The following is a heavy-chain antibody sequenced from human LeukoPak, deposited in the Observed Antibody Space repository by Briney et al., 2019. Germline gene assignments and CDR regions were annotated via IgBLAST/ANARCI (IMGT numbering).Heavy chain of an antibody. D-gene: IGHD1-26*01. V-gene: IGHV3-30*03. Sequence: PGGSLRLSCAASGFTFSSFGMHWVRQAPGKGLEWVAVISYDGSNKYYADSVKGRFTISRDNSKNTLYLQMNSLRAEDTAVYYCARVRSGSHWRGKYYYYHYMDVWGKGTTVTVSS. CDR2: ISYDGSNK. CDR3: ARVRSGSHWRGKYYYYHYMDV. J-gene: IGHJ6*03. CDR1: GFTFSSFG.